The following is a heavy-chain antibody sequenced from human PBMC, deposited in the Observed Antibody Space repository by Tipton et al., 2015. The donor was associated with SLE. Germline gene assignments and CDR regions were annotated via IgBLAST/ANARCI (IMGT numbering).Heavy chain of an antibody. D-gene: IGHD6-13*01. J-gene: IGHJ6*03. CDR2: IWYDGSNK. Sequence: SLRLSCAASGFTFSSYGMHWVRQAPGKGLEWVAVIWYDGSNKYYADSVKGRFTISRDNSKNTLYLQMNSLRAEDTAVYYCAKDGYSSSWDSHYYYYYMDVWGKGTTVTVSS. V-gene: IGHV3-30*18. CDR1: GFTFSSYG. CDR3: AKDGYSSSWDSHYYYYYMDV.